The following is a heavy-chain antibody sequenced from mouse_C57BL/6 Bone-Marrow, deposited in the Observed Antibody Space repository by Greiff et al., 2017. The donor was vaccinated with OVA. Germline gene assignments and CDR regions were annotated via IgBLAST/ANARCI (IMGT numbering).Heavy chain of an antibody. V-gene: IGHV1-72*01. D-gene: IGHD2-4*01. Sequence: QVQLKQPGAELVKPGASVKLSCKASGYTFTSYWMHWVKQRPGRGLEWIGRIDPNSGGTKYNEKFKSKATLTVDKPSSTAYMQLSSLTSEDSAVYYCASTMITTRYAMDYWGQGTSVTVSS. J-gene: IGHJ4*01. CDR2: IDPNSGGT. CDR3: ASTMITTRYAMDY. CDR1: GYTFTSYW.